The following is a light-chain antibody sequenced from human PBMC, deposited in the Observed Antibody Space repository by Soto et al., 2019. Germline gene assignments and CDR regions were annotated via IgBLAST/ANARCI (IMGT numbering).Light chain of an antibody. Sequence: QSALTQPASVSGSPGQSITISCTGTSSDVGGHNAVSWYRQDPGKAPKLVTYDVTNRPSGVSNRFSGSKSGNTASLTISGLQTEDEADYYCSSFTSSITYVFGTGTKLTVL. J-gene: IGLJ1*01. CDR3: SSFTSSITYV. CDR2: DVT. CDR1: SSDVGGHNA. V-gene: IGLV2-14*01.